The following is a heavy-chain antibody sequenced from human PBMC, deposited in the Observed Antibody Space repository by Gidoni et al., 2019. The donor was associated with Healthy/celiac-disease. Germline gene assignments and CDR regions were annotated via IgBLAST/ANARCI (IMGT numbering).Heavy chain of an antibody. CDR2: ICYSGST. Sequence: QLQLQESGPGLVKPSETLSLTCTVSGGSISSSRYYWVWIRQPPEKGLEWIGNICYSGSTYYNPSLKSRVTISVDTSKNQFSLKLNSVTAADTAVYYCASQLLTVAGGGLAFDIWGQGTMVTVSS. CDR3: ASQLLTVAGGGLAFDI. J-gene: IGHJ3*02. D-gene: IGHD6-19*01. V-gene: IGHV4-39*01. CDR1: GGSISSSRYY.